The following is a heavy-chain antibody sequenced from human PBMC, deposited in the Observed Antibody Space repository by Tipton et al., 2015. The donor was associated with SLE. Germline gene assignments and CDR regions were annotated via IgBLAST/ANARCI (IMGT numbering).Heavy chain of an antibody. CDR1: GDSVSSNDAA. V-gene: IGHV6-1*01. D-gene: IGHD5-24*01. J-gene: IGHJ5*02. CDR3: ARDGDGSNWFDP. CDR2: TYYRSKWYN. Sequence: LRLSCAISGDSVSSNDAAWNWIRQSPSRGLEWLGRTYYRSKWYNDYAISVKSRITINPDTSKNQFSLQLNSVTPEDTAVYYCARDGDGSNWFDPWGQGTLVTVSS.